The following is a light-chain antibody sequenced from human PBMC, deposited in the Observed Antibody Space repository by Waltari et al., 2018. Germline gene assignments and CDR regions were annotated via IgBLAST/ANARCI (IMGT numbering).Light chain of an antibody. CDR3: CSKTSSTASIV. CDR2: DVS. Sequence: QSALPQPASVSGSLGQSINISCSGTNRDIGGYNSVPWYQQQPGEAPKLLIFDVSTRPSGVSSRFSAFKSGTTASLTISGLQAEDEADYYCCSKTSSTASIVFGGGTTLTVL. J-gene: IGLJ3*02. V-gene: IGLV2-14*03. CDR1: NRDIGGYNS.